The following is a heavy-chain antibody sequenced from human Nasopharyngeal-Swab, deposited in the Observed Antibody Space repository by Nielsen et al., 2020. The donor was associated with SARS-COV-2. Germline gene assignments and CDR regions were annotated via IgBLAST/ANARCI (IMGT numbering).Heavy chain of an antibody. Sequence: ATVKVSCKASGYTFTSYGISWVREAPGQGLEWRGWISAYNGNTNYAQKLQGRVTMTTDTSTSTAYMELRSLRSDDTAVYYGARDDILTGFYNYYYGMDVWGQGTTVTVSS. D-gene: IGHD3-9*01. CDR1: GYTFTSYG. CDR2: ISAYNGNT. J-gene: IGHJ6*02. V-gene: IGHV1-18*01. CDR3: ARDDILTGFYNYYYGMDV.